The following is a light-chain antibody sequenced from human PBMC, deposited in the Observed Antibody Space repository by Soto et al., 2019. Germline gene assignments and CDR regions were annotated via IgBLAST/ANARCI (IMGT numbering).Light chain of an antibody. CDR1: QSVSSSY. J-gene: IGKJ2*01. V-gene: IGKV3-20*01. CDR3: QQYGSSQYT. CDR2: GAS. Sequence: EIVLTQSPGTLSLSPGERATLSCRASQSVSSSYLARYQQKPGQAPRLLIYGASSRATGIPDRFSGSGSGTDFTLTITRLEPEDFAVYYCQQYGSSQYTFGQGTKLEIK.